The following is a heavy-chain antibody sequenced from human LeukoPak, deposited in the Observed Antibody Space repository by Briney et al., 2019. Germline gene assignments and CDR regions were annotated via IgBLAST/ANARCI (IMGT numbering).Heavy chain of an antibody. CDR3: ARKVYAASLDY. J-gene: IGHJ4*02. Sequence: SETLSLTCAVYGGSFSGYDWSWIRQPPGKGLEWIGEINHSGSTNYNPSLKSRVTISVDTSKNQFSLKLSSVTAADTAVYYCARKVYAASLDYWGQGTLVTVSS. V-gene: IGHV4-34*01. CDR1: GGSFSGYD. D-gene: IGHD2-8*01. CDR2: INHSGST.